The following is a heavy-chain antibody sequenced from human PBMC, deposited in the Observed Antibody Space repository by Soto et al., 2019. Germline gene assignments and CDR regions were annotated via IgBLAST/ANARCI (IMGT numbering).Heavy chain of an antibody. CDR1: EFSFDNYA. CDR3: AKASVWYPYFDS. CDR2: ITYTGVST. Sequence: GSLRLSCAASEFSFDNYAMSWVRQAPGKELEWVSSITYTGVSTYYADSVKGRFTISRDNSRDTLYLQMNSLRAEDTAVYYCAKASVWYPYFDSWGQGTLVTVSS. D-gene: IGHD6-13*01. V-gene: IGHV3-23*01. J-gene: IGHJ4*02.